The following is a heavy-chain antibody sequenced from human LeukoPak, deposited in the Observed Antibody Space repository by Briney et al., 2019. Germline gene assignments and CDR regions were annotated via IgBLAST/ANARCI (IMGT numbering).Heavy chain of an antibody. J-gene: IGHJ4*02. CDR3: ARDYRKEIVVVTALLYS. D-gene: IGHD2-21*02. Sequence: PGKSLRLSCAASGFIFRSYAMHWVRQAPGKGLEWVAVISHDGINKKYADSVKGRFTISRDNSENTLFLQMNTLTEDDMAIYYCARDYRKEIVVVTALLYSWGQGTLVTVSS. CDR2: ISHDGINK. V-gene: IGHV3-30-3*01. CDR1: GFIFRSYA.